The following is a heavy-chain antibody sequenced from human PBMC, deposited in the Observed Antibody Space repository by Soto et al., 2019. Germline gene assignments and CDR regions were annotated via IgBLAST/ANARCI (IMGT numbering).Heavy chain of an antibody. J-gene: IGHJ6*02. CDR3: ARLSSINTMDV. V-gene: IGHV4-4*02. CDR2: IYHRGNT. D-gene: IGHD2-2*02. CDR1: GGSISSNNW. Sequence: SETLSLTCTVSGGSISSNNWWSWIRQPPGKGLEWIGEIYHRGNTNYNPSLKSRVTISVDKSKNQFSLNLNSMTAADTAVYYCARLSSINTMDVWGQGTTVTVSS.